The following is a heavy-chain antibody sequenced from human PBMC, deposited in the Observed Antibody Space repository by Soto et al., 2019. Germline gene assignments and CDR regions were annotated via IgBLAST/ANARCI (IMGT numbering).Heavy chain of an antibody. CDR1: GFSFSSYS. Sequence: RSLRLSCAASGFSFSSYSRNWLAQAPGKRQELVSSISSRRNRSSYYIHYADSAKGRFSISRDNGKNSVYLKMNTLGGEETAVYYCPRDMDGSGGYFNLGYWGQGSLVTVSS. CDR2: ISSRRNRSSYYI. J-gene: IGHJ4*02. D-gene: IGHD6-19*01. CDR3: PRDMDGSGGYFNLGY. V-gene: IGHV3-21*01.